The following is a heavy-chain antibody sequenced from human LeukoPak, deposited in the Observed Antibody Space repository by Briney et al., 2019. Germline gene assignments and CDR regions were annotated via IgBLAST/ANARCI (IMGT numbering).Heavy chain of an antibody. CDR3: ASTFYGDSPPY. D-gene: IGHD4-17*01. Sequence: GGSLRLSCAASGFTVSSNYMSWVRQAPGKGLEWVSVIYSGGSTYYADSVKGRFTISRDNSKNTLYLQMNSLRAEDTAVYYCASTFYGDSPPYWGQGALVTVSS. J-gene: IGHJ4*02. V-gene: IGHV3-66*01. CDR2: IYSGGST. CDR1: GFTVSSNY.